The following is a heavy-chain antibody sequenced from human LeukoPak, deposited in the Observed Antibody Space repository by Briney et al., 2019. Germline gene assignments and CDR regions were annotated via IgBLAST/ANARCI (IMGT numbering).Heavy chain of an antibody. CDR2: IYYSGTT. D-gene: IGHD6-13*01. Sequence: SETLSLTCSVSRGSISSSNYYWGWIRQPPGKGLEWIGNIYYSGTTYYNPSLPSLKSRVTILIDTSKNHFSLRLSSVTAADTAVYYCASTYSSSWYRWFDPWGQGTLVTVSS. CDR3: ASTYSSSWYRWFDP. J-gene: IGHJ5*02. CDR1: RGSISSSNYY. V-gene: IGHV4-39*02.